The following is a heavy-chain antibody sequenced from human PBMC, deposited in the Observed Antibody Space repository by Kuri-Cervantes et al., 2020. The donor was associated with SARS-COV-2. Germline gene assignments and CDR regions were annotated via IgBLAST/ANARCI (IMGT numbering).Heavy chain of an antibody. Sequence: GGSLRLSCAASGFTFSSYWMSWVRQAPGKGLEWVANIKPDGSEKKYVDSVKGRFTISRDNAKNSLYLQTNSLRVEDTAVYYCAKSGRQYDVWGQGTMVTVSS. V-gene: IGHV3-7*01. CDR1: GFTFSSYW. CDR3: AKSGRQYDV. J-gene: IGHJ3*01. D-gene: IGHD3-10*01. CDR2: IKPDGSEK.